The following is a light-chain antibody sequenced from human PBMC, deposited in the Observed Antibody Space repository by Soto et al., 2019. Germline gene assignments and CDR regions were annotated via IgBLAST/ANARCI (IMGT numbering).Light chain of an antibody. CDR3: QSFDSRLSGWV. CDR1: SSNIGAGYD. V-gene: IGLV1-40*01. J-gene: IGLJ2*01. CDR2: GNN. Sequence: QSVLTQPPSVSGAPGQRVTISCTGSSSNIGAGYDVHWYQHLPGTAPKLLFHGNNDRPSGVPDRFSASKSDTSASLAITGLQVEDEADYYCQSFDSRLSGWVFGGGTKLTVL.